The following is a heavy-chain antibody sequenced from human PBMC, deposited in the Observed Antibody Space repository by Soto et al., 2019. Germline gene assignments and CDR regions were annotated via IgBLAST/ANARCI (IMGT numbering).Heavy chain of an antibody. V-gene: IGHV4-59*01. D-gene: IGHD2-21*02. CDR1: GGSISSYY. J-gene: IGHJ6*02. Sequence: QVRLQESGPGLVKPSETLSLTCTVSGGSISSYYWSWIRQPPGKGLEWIGYMYNTGSTIYNPSLKSQVTISVDTSKNQFSLKLNSVTAADTAVYYCARDLWGYCGADCYPLDVWGQGTTVTVSS. CDR2: MYNTGST. CDR3: ARDLWGYCGADCYPLDV.